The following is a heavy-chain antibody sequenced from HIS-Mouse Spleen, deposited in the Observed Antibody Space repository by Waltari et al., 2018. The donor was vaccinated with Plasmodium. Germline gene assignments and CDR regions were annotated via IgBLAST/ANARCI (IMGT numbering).Heavy chain of an antibody. V-gene: IGHV1-2*02. CDR3: ARVLGYKAAAGTFVEYFQH. Sequence: QVQLVQSGAEVKKPGASVKVSCQASGYTFTGYYMPWVRQAPGPGLEWMGWINPNSGGTNYAQKFQGRVTMTRDTSISTAYMELSRLRSDDTAVYYCARVLGYKAAAGTFVEYFQHWGQGTLVTVSS. D-gene: IGHD6-13*01. CDR1: GYTFTGYY. J-gene: IGHJ1*01. CDR2: INPNSGGT.